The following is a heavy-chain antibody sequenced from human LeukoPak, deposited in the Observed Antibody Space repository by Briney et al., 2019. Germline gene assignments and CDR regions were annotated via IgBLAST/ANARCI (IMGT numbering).Heavy chain of an antibody. V-gene: IGHV4-61*02. CDR1: GGSISSGSYY. Sequence: SETLSLTCTVSGGSISSGSYYWSWIRQPAGKGLEWIGRIYTSGSTNYNPSLKSRVTISVDTSKNQFSLKLSSVTAADTAVYYCAREREQLRYFDWFWSRGEGYYYYYMDVWGKGTTVTISS. CDR3: AREREQLRYFDWFWSRGEGYYYYYMDV. D-gene: IGHD3-9*01. J-gene: IGHJ6*03. CDR2: IYTSGST.